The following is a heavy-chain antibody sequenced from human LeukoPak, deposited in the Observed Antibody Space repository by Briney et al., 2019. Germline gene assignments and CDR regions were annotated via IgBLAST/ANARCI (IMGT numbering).Heavy chain of an antibody. D-gene: IGHD3-22*01. CDR1: GFTFSSYG. J-gene: IGHJ1*01. V-gene: IGHV3-53*01. CDR2: IYSGGNT. Sequence: GGSLRLSCAASGFTFSSYGMHWVRQAPGKGLQWVSVIYSGGNTYYADAVKGRFTISRDNSKNTLYLQMNSLRAEDTAVYYCAGRTVTPYYHDSSGFHLQYWGQGTLVTVSS. CDR3: AGRTVTPYYHDSSGFHLQY.